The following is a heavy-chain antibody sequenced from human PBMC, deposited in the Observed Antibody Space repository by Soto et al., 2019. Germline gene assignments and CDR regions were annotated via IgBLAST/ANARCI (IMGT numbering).Heavy chain of an antibody. CDR1: GGTFSSYA. CDR2: IIPIFGTA. V-gene: IGHV1-69*13. CDR3: ARNAYHYYYGMDV. Sequence: SVKVSCKASGGTFSSYAISWVRQAPGQGLEWMGGIIPIFGTANYAQKFQGRVTITADESTSTAYMELSSLRSEDTAVYYCARNAYHYYYGMDVWGQGTTVTVAS. J-gene: IGHJ6*02.